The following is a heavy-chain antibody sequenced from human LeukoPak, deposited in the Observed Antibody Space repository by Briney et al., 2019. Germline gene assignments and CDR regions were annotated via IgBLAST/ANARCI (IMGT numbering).Heavy chain of an antibody. CDR2: VYHSGST. V-gene: IGHV4-38-2*02. D-gene: IGHD3-10*01. J-gene: IGHJ6*03. CDR3: ARSGPYYYHYVDV. Sequence: SETLSLTCTVSGYSITSGYYWVWIRQPPGKGLEWIGAVYHSGSTYYNLSLKSRVAISVDTSKNQFSLKLSSVTAADTAVYFCARSGPYYYHYVDVWGKGTTVTVSS. CDR1: GYSITSGYY.